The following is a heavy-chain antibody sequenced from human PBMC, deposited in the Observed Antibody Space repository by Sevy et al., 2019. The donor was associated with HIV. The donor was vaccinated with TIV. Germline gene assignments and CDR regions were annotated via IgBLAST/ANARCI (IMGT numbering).Heavy chain of an antibody. CDR3: ANDMVDCRGGTCYAGAFSPFES. CDR2: VSYDGADK. CDR1: GFIFNNYD. Sequence: GGSLRLSCAASGFIFNNYDMYWIRQAPGKGLEWVATVSYDGADKDYADIVKGRFTISRDSSRSMLYLQMSSLRPEDTGVYLCANDMVDCRGGTCYAGAFSPFESWGQGTLVTVSS. V-gene: IGHV3-30*18. D-gene: IGHD2-15*01. J-gene: IGHJ4*02.